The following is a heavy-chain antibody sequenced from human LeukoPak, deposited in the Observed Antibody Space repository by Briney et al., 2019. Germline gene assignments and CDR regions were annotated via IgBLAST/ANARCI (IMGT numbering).Heavy chain of an antibody. D-gene: IGHD6-13*01. V-gene: IGHV3-48*03. CDR2: IASSGNNI. Sequence: GGSLRLSCAASGFSFSSYQMNWVRQAPGRGLEWVSYIASSGNNINYADSVRGRFTISRDNARNSLYLQLNSLRAEDTAVYYCARDKSWYFDYWGQGTLVTVSS. CDR1: GFSFSSYQ. J-gene: IGHJ4*02. CDR3: ARDKSWYFDY.